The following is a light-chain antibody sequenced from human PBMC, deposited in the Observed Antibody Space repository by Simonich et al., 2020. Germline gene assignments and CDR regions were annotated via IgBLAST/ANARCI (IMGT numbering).Light chain of an antibody. J-gene: IGLJ2*01. Sequence: QSALTQPRSVSGSPGQSVTISCTGPSSDVGGYNYVSWYQQHPGKAPKLMIYDVSKLPSGVPDRFSGSKSGNTASLTISGLQAEDEADYYCCSYAGSYTLVFGGGTKLTVL. CDR2: DVS. V-gene: IGLV2-11*01. CDR3: CSYAGSYTLV. CDR1: SSDVGGYNY.